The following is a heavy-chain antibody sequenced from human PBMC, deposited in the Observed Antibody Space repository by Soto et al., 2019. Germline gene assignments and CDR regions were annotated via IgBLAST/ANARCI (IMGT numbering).Heavy chain of an antibody. D-gene: IGHD2-21*01. J-gene: IGHJ4*02. CDR2: INPNSGGT. Sequence: QVQLVQSGAEVNKPGASVKVSCKASGYTFTGYYIHWVRQAPGQGLEWMGWINPNSGGTNYAQKLQGRVPMTRDTSISTAYMELSRLSSDDTAVYYCASGGHYSTAVADYCGQGTLVTVSS. V-gene: IGHV1-2*02. CDR1: GYTFTGYY. CDR3: ASGGHYSTAVADY.